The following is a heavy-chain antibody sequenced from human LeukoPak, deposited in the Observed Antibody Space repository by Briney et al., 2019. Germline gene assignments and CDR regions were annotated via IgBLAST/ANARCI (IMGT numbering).Heavy chain of an antibody. D-gene: IGHD2-8*01. V-gene: IGHV3-23*01. Sequence: PGGSLRLSCTTSGFAFSNYAMNWVRQAPGKGPEWVSGISGFNTYYADSVEGRFTIFRDNSKNVLYLQMDRLRAEDTAVYSCAKDVCTSPRCLLYFDSWGQGTLVTVSS. CDR2: ISGFNT. J-gene: IGHJ4*02. CDR1: GFAFSNYA. CDR3: AKDVCTSPRCLLYFDS.